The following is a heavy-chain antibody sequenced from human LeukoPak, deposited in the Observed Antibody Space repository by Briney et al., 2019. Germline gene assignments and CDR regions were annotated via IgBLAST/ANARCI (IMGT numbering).Heavy chain of an antibody. CDR2: INHSGST. D-gene: IGHD6-19*01. J-gene: IGHJ4*02. CDR3: ARGLQWLVKYYFDY. CDR1: GGSFSGYY. Sequence: SETLSLTCAVYGGSFSGYYWSWIRQPPGKGLEWIGEINHSGSTNYNPSLKSRVTISVDTSKNQFSLKLSSVTAADTAVCYCARGLQWLVKYYFDYWGQGTLVTVSS. V-gene: IGHV4-34*01.